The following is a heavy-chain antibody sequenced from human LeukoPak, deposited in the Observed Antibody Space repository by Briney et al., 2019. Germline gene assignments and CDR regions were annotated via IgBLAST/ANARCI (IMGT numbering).Heavy chain of an antibody. CDR3: ARGWGDSSSWYRNDAFDI. CDR2: IGTAGDT. Sequence: PGGSLRLSCAASGFTFSSYDMHWVRQATGKGLEWVSAIGTAGDTYYPGSVKGRFTISRENAKNSLYLQMYSLRAGDTAVYYCARGWGDSSSWYRNDAFDIWGQGTMVTVSS. V-gene: IGHV3-13*01. J-gene: IGHJ3*02. D-gene: IGHD6-13*01. CDR1: GFTFSSYD.